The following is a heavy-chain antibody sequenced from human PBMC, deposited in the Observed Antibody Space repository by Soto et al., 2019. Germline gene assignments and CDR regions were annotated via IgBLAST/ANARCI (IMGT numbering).Heavy chain of an antibody. D-gene: IGHD4-4*01. CDR2: LFPEDSDT. CDR1: GYSLTSYW. V-gene: IGHV5-51*01. J-gene: IGHJ2*01. CDR3: VKGADLSKYWLFDL. Sequence: GESLKISCKASGYSLTSYWIGWVRQVPGKGLEWMGILFPEDSDTTYNPTFQDHVTISVDKSIGTAFLQWRSLKASDTAMYYCVKGADLSKYWLFDLWGRGTLVTVSS.